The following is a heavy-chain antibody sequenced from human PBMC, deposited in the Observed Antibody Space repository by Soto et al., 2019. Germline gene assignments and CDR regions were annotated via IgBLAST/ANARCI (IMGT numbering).Heavy chain of an antibody. J-gene: IGHJ3*02. CDR3: AKDMFGGLNAFDI. V-gene: IGHV3-30*18. D-gene: IGHD3-16*01. Sequence: GGSLRLSCAAPGFTFSSYGMHWVRQAPGKGLEWVAVISYDGSNKYYADSVKGRFTISRDNSKNTLYLQMNSLRAEDTAVYYCAKDMFGGLNAFDIWGQGTMVTVSS. CDR2: ISYDGSNK. CDR1: GFTFSSYG.